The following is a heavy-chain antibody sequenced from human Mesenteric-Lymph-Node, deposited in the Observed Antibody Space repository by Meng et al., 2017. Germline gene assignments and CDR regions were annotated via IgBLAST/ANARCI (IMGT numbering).Heavy chain of an antibody. CDR1: GYTFTNYL. CDR3: ARGRPSQYYFDY. V-gene: IGHV1-46*01. D-gene: IGHD4-11*01. J-gene: IGHJ4*02. Sequence: ASAKVSCKASGYTFTNYLIHWVRQAPGQGLEWMGAINPNDGWTTCTQNFQGRVTITSDTSTSTVYMDLGSLRFDDTALYFCARGRPSQYYFDYWGQGTLVTVSS. CDR2: INPNDGWT.